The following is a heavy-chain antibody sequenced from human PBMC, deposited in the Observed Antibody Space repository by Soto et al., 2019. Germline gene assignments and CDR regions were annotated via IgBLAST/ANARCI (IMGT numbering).Heavy chain of an antibody. V-gene: IGHV1-69*01. J-gene: IGHJ5*02. D-gene: IGHD3-10*01. CDR3: AGDVDYYGAGSYDNWFDT. Sequence: QVPLVQSGAEVKKPGASVKVSCKASGGTFSSYAISWVRHAPVQGLEWMGRIIPIFATANYAQKFQGRVKLTADEYTSTAYMELSRLRSEDTAVYYCAGDVDYYGAGSYDNWFDTWGQGPLVTFSS. CDR1: GGTFSSYA. CDR2: IIPIFATA.